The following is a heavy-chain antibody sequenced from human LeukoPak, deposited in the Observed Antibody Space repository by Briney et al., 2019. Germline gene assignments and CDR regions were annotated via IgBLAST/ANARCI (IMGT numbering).Heavy chain of an antibody. CDR2: INAGNGNT. D-gene: IGHD3-10*01. CDR1: GYTFTSYA. V-gene: IGHV1-3*01. Sequence: ASVKVSCKASGYTFTSYAMHWVRQAPGQRLEWMGWINAGNGNTKYSQKFQGRVTITRDTSASTAYMELSSLRSEDTAVYYCARDIGYYYGSGSYGAFDIWGQGTMVTVSS. J-gene: IGHJ3*02. CDR3: ARDIGYYYGSGSYGAFDI.